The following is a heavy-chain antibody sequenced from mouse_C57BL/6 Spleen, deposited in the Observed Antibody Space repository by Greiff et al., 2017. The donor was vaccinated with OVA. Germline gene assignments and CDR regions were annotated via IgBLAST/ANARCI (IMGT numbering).Heavy chain of an antibody. D-gene: IGHD3-2*02. CDR3: AREKRDSSGSFDY. CDR2: ISDGGSYT. J-gene: IGHJ2*01. CDR1: GFTFSSYA. Sequence: EVQLQESGGGLVKPGGSLKLSCAASGFTFSSYAMSWVRQTPEKRLEWVATISDGGSYTYYPDNVKGRFTISRDNAKNNLYLQMSHLKSEDTAMYYCAREKRDSSGSFDYWGQGTTLTVSS. V-gene: IGHV5-4*01.